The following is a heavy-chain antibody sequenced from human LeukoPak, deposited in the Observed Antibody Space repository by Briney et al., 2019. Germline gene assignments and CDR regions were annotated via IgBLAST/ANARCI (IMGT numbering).Heavy chain of an antibody. CDR1: GLAFADYG. V-gene: IGHV3-20*04. CDR3: ARSCRGCGDCYRPRDAFDI. CDR2: INWNGGST. J-gene: IGHJ3*02. Sequence: GGSLRLSCAASGLAFADYGMSWGRQAPGKGLEWGSGINWNGGSTGYADSVKGRFTISRDNAKNSLYLQMNSLRAGDTPLYYCARSCRGCGDCYRPRDAFDIWGQGTMVTVSS. D-gene: IGHD2-21*02.